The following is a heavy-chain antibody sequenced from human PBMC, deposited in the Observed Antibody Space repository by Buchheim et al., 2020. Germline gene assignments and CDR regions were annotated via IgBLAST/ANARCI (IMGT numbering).Heavy chain of an antibody. V-gene: IGHV3-30*03. D-gene: IGHD1-26*01. CDR3: AGRKGNPYYYYYMDV. CDR2: ISYDGSNK. Sequence: VQLVESGGGLVQPGRSLRLSCAASGFTFSSYGMHWVRQAPGKGLEWVAVISYDGSNKYYADSVKGRFTISRDNSKNTLYLQMNSLRVEDTAVFYCAGRKGNPYYYYYMDVWGKGTT. J-gene: IGHJ6*03. CDR1: GFTFSSYG.